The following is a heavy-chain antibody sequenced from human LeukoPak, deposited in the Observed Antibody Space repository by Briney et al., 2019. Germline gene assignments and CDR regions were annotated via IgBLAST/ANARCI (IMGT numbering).Heavy chain of an antibody. CDR3: ARDMGDRDDY. V-gene: IGHV3-48*03. D-gene: IGHD1-26*01. CDR2: ISSSGSTI. Sequence: EGSLRLSCAASGFTFSSYEMNWVRQAPGKGLEWVSYISSSGSTIYYADSVKGRFTISRDNAKNSLYLQMNSLRAEDTAVYYCARDMGDRDDYWGQGTLVTVSS. J-gene: IGHJ4*02. CDR1: GFTFSSYE.